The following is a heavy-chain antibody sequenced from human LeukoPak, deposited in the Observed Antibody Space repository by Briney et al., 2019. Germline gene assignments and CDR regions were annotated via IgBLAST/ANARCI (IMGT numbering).Heavy chain of an antibody. J-gene: IGHJ3*02. V-gene: IGHV3-33*06. CDR3: AKDLVSDFWSGSDNDAFDI. CDR1: GSTFSSYG. D-gene: IGHD3-3*01. CDR2: IWYDGSNK. Sequence: GGSLRLSCAAPGSTFSSYGMHWVRQAPGKGLEWVAVIWYDGSNKYYADSVKGRFTISRDNSKNTLYLQMNSLRAEDTAVYYCAKDLVSDFWSGSDNDAFDIWGQGTMVTVSS.